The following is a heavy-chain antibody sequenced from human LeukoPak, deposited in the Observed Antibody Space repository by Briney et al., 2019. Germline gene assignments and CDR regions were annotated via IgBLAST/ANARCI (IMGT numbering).Heavy chain of an antibody. V-gene: IGHV4-4*02. CDR1: GGSVSSTNW. CDR3: AREGGFYRPLDY. CDR2: VHLDGRT. D-gene: IGHD6-25*01. Sequence: SETPSLTCGVSGGSVSSTNWWTWIRQPPGKGLEWIGEVHLDGRTNFNPSLKSRLTMSVDLSENHVSLKLTSVTAADTAVYYCAREGGFYRPLDYSGQGTLVTVSS. J-gene: IGHJ4*02.